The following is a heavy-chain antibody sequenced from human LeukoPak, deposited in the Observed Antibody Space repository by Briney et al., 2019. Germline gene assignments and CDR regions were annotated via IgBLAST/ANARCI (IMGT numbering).Heavy chain of an antibody. J-gene: IGHJ6*03. D-gene: IGHD1-26*01. CDR2: IYYSGST. CDR1: GGSISSSSYY. V-gene: IGHV4-39*01. CDR3: ARLVGATSYYYYYYMDV. Sequence: SETLSLTCTVSGGSISSSSYYWGWIRQPPGKGLEWIGSIYYSGSTYYNPSLKGRVTISVDTSKNQFSLKLSSVTAADTAVYYCARLVGATSYYYYYYMDVWGKGTTVTVSS.